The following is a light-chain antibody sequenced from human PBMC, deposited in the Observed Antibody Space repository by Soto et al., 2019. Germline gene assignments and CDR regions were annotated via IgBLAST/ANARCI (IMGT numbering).Light chain of an antibody. CDR3: QKYGSYPLT. Sequence: DIQMTQSPSSLSASVGDRVTISYRASGDIRNFLAWYQRKPGQPPTLLIDGASTVQSGVPSRFSGSGSGTEFTLTISSLQPEDVATYFCQKYGSYPLTFGGGTKVEI. V-gene: IGKV1-27*01. CDR1: GDIRNF. J-gene: IGKJ4*01. CDR2: GAS.